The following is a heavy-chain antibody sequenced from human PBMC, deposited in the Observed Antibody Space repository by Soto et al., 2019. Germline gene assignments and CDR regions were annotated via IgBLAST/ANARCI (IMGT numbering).Heavy chain of an antibody. J-gene: IGHJ4*02. Sequence: LRLSCAASGFTFSSYGMHWVRQAPGKGLEWVAVISYDGSNKYYADSVKGRFTISRDNSKNTLYLQMNSLRAEDTAVYYCAKELGYCISTSCSRPDYRGQGTLVTVSS. CDR1: GFTFSSYG. D-gene: IGHD2-2*01. CDR3: AKELGYCISTSCSRPDY. CDR2: ISYDGSNK. V-gene: IGHV3-30*18.